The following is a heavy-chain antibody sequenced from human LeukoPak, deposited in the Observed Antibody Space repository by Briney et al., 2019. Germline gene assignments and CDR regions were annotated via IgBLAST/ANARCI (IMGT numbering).Heavy chain of an antibody. Sequence: SETLSLTCTVSGGSISSYYWSWIRQPPGKGLEWIGYIYYSGSTNYNPSLKSRVTISVDTSKDQFSLKLSSVTAADTAAYYCARQPEGYHGPYYFGYWGQGTLVSVSS. CDR1: GGSISSYY. J-gene: IGHJ4*02. CDR2: IYYSGST. V-gene: IGHV4-59*08. D-gene: IGHD3-10*01. CDR3: ARQPEGYHGPYYFGY.